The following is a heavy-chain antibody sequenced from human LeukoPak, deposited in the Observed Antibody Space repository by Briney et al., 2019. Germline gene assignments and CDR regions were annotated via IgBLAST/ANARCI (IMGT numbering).Heavy chain of an antibody. V-gene: IGHV6-1*01. Sequence: SQTLSLTCAISGDSVSSNNVGWNWVRQSPSRGLEWLGRTYYRSKWYNDYEVSVKSRITINPDTSKNQSSLQLNSVTPEDTAVYYCARDHKGYGSGSYYDFWGQGTLVTVSS. J-gene: IGHJ4*02. D-gene: IGHD3-10*01. CDR1: GDSVSSNNVG. CDR2: TYYRSKWYN. CDR3: ARDHKGYGSGSYYDF.